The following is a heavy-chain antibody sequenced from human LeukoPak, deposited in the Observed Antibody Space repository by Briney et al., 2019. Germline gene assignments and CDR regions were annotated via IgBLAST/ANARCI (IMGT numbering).Heavy chain of an antibody. CDR3: ARDGTYYDLWSGSQNWFDP. D-gene: IGHD3-3*01. Sequence: GASVKVSCKASGYTFTSYGISWVRQAPGQGLEWMGWISAYNGNTNYAQKLQGRVTMTTDTSTSTAYMELRSLRSDDTAVYYCARDGTYYDLWSGSQNWFDPWGQGTLVTVSS. CDR1: GYTFTSYG. J-gene: IGHJ5*02. CDR2: ISAYNGNT. V-gene: IGHV1-18*01.